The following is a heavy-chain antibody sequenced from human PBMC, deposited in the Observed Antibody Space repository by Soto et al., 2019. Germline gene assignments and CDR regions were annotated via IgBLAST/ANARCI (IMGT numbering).Heavy chain of an antibody. Sequence: PSETLSLTCTVSGGSISSYYWSWIRQPPGKGLEWIGYIYYSGSTNYNPSLKSRVTISVDTSKNQFSLKLSSVTAADTAVYYCARCGEGPENWFDHWGQGTLVTVSS. CDR3: ARCGEGPENWFDH. CDR2: IYYSGST. J-gene: IGHJ5*02. D-gene: IGHD4-17*01. CDR1: GGSISSYY. V-gene: IGHV4-59*01.